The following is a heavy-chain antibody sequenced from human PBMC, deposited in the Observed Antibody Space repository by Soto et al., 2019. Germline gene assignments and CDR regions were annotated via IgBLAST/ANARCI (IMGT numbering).Heavy chain of an antibody. CDR1: GGSISYYY. CDR3: AREPVDGYAFFDN. D-gene: IGHD5-12*01. J-gene: IGHJ5*02. Sequence: SETLSLTCTVSGGSISYYYWSWIRQPPGKGLEWIGYINNSGSTNYNPSLKSRVSISMATSEKHFSLKLTSVSAADTAVYYCAREPVDGYAFFDNWGQGALVTVSS. V-gene: IGHV4-59*12. CDR2: INNSGST.